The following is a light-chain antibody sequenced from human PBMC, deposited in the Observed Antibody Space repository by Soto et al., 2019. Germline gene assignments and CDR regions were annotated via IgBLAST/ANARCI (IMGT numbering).Light chain of an antibody. CDR3: ISYTTSSTLWV. V-gene: IGLV2-14*01. CDR1: NSDIGAYNY. Sequence: QAVVTQPASVSGSPGQSITISCTETNSDIGAYNYFSWYQQHPDKAPKLLIYEVSNRPSGVSNRFSGSKSDNTASLTISGLQAEDEAYYYCISYTTSSTLWVFGGGTKLTVL. CDR2: EVS. J-gene: IGLJ3*02.